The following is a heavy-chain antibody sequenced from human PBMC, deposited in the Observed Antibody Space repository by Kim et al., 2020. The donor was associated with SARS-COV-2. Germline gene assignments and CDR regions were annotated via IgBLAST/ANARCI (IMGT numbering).Heavy chain of an antibody. CDR1: GGSISSSSYY. J-gene: IGHJ4*02. Sequence: SETLSLTCTVSGGSISSSSYYWGWIRQPPGKGLEWIGSIYYSGSTYYNPSLKSRVTISVDTSKNQFSLKLSSVTAADTAVYYCARRISYSSSWTYFDYWGQGTLVTVSS. CDR3: ARRISYSSSWTYFDY. CDR2: IYYSGST. V-gene: IGHV4-39*01. D-gene: IGHD6-13*01.